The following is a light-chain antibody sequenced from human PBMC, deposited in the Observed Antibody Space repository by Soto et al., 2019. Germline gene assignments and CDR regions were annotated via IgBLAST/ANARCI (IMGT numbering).Light chain of an antibody. CDR1: IGHSSYV. Sequence: QLVLTQSPSASASLGASVKLTCTLSIGHSSYVIAWHQQQPEKGPRFLMKLTSDGSHSKGDGIPDRFSGSSSGAERYLTISSLQSEDEGDYYCQTWGSGIQVFGGGTQLTVL. CDR3: QTWGSGIQV. CDR2: LTSDGSH. V-gene: IGLV4-69*01. J-gene: IGLJ2*01.